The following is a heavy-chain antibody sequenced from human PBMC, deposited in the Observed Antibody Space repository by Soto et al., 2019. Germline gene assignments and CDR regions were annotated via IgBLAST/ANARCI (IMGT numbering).Heavy chain of an antibody. CDR1: GGSISSYY. Sequence: PSETLSLTCTVSGGSISSYYWSWIRQPPGKGLEWIGYIYYSGSTNYNPSLKSRVTISVDTSKNQFSLKLSSVTAADTAVYYCARDLGSIFGVVIGWFDPWGQGTLVTVSS. CDR2: IYYSGST. CDR3: ARDLGSIFGVVIGWFDP. D-gene: IGHD3-3*01. J-gene: IGHJ5*02. V-gene: IGHV4-59*01.